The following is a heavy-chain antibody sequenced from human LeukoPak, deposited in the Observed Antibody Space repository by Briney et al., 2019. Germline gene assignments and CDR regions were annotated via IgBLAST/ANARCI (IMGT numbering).Heavy chain of an antibody. CDR2: ISSGGGTI. J-gene: IGHJ4*02. CDR1: GFTFSDCY. Sequence: GGSLRLSCAASGFTFSDCYMSWIRQAPGKGLEWVSYISSGGGTIYYADSVKGRFTISRDNAKNSLYLQMDSLRAEDTAVYYCAREGAWNYVFDYWGQGTQVTVSS. CDR3: AREGAWNYVFDY. D-gene: IGHD1-7*01. V-gene: IGHV3-11*01.